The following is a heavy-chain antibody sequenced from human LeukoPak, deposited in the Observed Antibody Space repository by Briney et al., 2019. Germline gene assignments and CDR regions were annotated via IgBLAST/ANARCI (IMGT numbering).Heavy chain of an antibody. D-gene: IGHD3-16*01. CDR3: ARDLGGVVYFDY. CDR2: IYDSGSS. V-gene: IGHV4-39*07. J-gene: IGHJ4*02. Sequence: SETLSLTCTVSGDSIISSIYSWGWVRQPPGKGLEWIATIYDSGSSYYNPSLKSRVTISVDTSKNQFSLKLSSVTAADTAVYYCARDLGGVVYFDYWGQGTLVTVSS. CDR1: GDSIISSIYS.